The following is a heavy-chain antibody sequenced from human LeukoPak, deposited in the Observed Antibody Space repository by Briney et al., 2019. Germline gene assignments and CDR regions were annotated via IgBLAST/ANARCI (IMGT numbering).Heavy chain of an antibody. CDR3: ASSPSLYDSSGYYDY. D-gene: IGHD3-22*01. Sequence: PSETLSLTCTVSGGSISSGGYYWSWIRQPPGKGLEWIGYIYYSGSTNYNPSLKSRVTISVDTSKNQFSLKLSSVTAADTAVYYCASSPSLYDSSGYYDYWGQGTLVTVSS. V-gene: IGHV4-61*08. CDR2: IYYSGST. CDR1: GGSISSGGYY. J-gene: IGHJ4*02.